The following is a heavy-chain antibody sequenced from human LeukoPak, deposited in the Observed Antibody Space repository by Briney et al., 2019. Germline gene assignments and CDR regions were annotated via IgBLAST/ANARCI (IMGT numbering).Heavy chain of an antibody. Sequence: PSETLSLTCTVSGGSISSYYWSWIRQPPGKGLERIGYIYYSGSTNYNPSLKSRVTISVDTSKNQFSLKLSSVTAADTAVYYCASLGAMDPDGFDYWGQGTLVTVSS. V-gene: IGHV4-59*01. CDR1: GGSISSYY. J-gene: IGHJ4*02. CDR2: IYYSGST. D-gene: IGHD5-18*01. CDR3: ASLGAMDPDGFDY.